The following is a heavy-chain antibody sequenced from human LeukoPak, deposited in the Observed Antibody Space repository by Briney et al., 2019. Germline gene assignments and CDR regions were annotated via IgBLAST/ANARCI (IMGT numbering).Heavy chain of an antibody. Sequence: SETLSLTCTVSGVSISSGSYYWSWVRQHPGKGLEWIGHIYYSGNSYYNPSLKSRVTMSIDRSKNQFSLKLISVTAADTALYYCARPDTALTWGSYMDVWGKGTTVTVSS. CDR1: GVSISSGSYY. CDR2: IYYSGNS. CDR3: ARPDTALTWGSYMDV. D-gene: IGHD5-18*01. J-gene: IGHJ6*03. V-gene: IGHV4-31*03.